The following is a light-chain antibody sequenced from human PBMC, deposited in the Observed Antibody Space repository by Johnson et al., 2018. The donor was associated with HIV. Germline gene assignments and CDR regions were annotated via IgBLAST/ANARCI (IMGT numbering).Light chain of an antibody. J-gene: IGLJ1*01. V-gene: IGLV1-51*02. CDR2: ENN. CDR1: NSNIGNNY. Sequence: QSVLSQSPSVSAAPGQKVTISCSGSNSNIGNNYVSWYQQVPGTAPKLLIYENNKRPSGIPDRFSGSKSGTSATLGITGLQTGDEADYYCGTWDSSLSASYVFGTGTKVTVL. CDR3: GTWDSSLSASYV.